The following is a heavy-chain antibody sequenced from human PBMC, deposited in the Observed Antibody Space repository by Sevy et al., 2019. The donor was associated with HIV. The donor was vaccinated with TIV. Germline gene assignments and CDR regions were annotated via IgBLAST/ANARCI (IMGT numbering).Heavy chain of an antibody. CDR2: IIPIFGTA. D-gene: IGHD3-3*01. Sequence: ASVKVSCKASGGTFSSYAISWVRQAPGQGLEWMGGIIPIFGTANYAQKFQGRVTITADKSTSTAYMELISLRSEDTAVYYWARDVGYYDFWSGYLEGYNWFDPWGQGTLVTVSS. J-gene: IGHJ5*02. V-gene: IGHV1-69*06. CDR1: GGTFSSYA. CDR3: ARDVGYYDFWSGYLEGYNWFDP.